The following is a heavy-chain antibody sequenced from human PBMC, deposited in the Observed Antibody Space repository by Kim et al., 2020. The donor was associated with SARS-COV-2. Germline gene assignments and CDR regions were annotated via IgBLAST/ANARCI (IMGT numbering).Heavy chain of an antibody. D-gene: IGHD3-3*01. Sequence: YADAVKGRFTISRDKSKHTLYLQMNSLRAEDTAVYYCAKVGNDFWSGYNYWGQGTLVTVSS. V-gene: IGHV3-23*01. J-gene: IGHJ4*02. CDR3: AKVGNDFWSGYNY.